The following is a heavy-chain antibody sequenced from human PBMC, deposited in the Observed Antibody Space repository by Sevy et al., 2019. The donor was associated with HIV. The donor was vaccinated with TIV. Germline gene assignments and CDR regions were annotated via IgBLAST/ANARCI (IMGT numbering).Heavy chain of an antibody. CDR2: IRNKADSYTT. Sequence: GGSLRLSCAASGFTFSDHYMEWVRQAPGKGLEWVGRIRNKADSYTTEYAASVKGRFTISRDDSKNSLYLLMNSLETDATAVYYCATRAGLAGAGSVFDYWGQGTLVTVSS. J-gene: IGHJ4*02. D-gene: IGHD2-15*01. CDR3: ATRAGLAGAGSVFDY. CDR1: GFTFSDHY. V-gene: IGHV3-72*01.